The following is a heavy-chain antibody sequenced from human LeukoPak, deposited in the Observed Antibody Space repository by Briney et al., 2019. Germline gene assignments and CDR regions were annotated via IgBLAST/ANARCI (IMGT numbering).Heavy chain of an antibody. D-gene: IGHD1-1*01. CDR1: GGSISSESSEGYY. J-gene: IGHJ5*02. CDR3: ARQSGTSKRTAT. CDR2: IHYSGST. Sequence: SETLSLTCTVSGGSISSESSEGYYWGWIRQRPGKGLEWIGNIHYSGSTYYNPSLKTRVTISVDTSKNQFSLKLNSVTATDTAVYYCARQSGTSKRTATWGQGTLVTVPS. V-gene: IGHV4-39*01.